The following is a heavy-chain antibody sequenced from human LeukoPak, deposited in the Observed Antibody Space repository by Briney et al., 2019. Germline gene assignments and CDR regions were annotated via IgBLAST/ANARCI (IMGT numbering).Heavy chain of an antibody. J-gene: IGHJ4*02. V-gene: IGHV3-30*02. CDR1: GFTFSSYG. CDR3: ANSGYSYGYPFGY. D-gene: IGHD5-18*01. Sequence: GGSLRLSCAASGFTFSSYGMHWVRQAPGKGLEWVAFIRYDGSNKYYADSVKGRFTISRDNSKNTLYLQMNSLRAEDTAVYYCANSGYSYGYPFGYWGQGTLVTVSS. CDR2: IRYDGSNK.